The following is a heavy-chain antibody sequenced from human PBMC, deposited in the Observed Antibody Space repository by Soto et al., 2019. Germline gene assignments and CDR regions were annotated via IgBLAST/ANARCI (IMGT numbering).Heavy chain of an antibody. J-gene: IGHJ5*02. CDR2: TSSSGST. CDR3: ARIGTTLYIVNNNWFDT. CDR1: GGSLRSGDYY. V-gene: IGHV4-30-4*01. Sequence: SETLSLTCTVSGGSLRSGDYYWSWIRQPPGKGLERIAYTSSSGSTYYNPSLKSRITTSLDTSKNQISLYVSAVTAADTAVYYCARIGTTLYIVNNNWFDTWGQGILVTVSS. D-gene: IGHD1-1*01.